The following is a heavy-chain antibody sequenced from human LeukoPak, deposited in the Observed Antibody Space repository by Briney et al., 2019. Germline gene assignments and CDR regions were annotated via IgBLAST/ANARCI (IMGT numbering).Heavy chain of an antibody. V-gene: IGHV3-21*01. D-gene: IGHD1-26*01. CDR2: IGSSSSHI. CDR1: EFTFSSYS. J-gene: IGHJ3*02. CDR3: VRLGSGGTREDTFDI. Sequence: PGGSLRLSCAASEFTFSSYSMNWVRQTPGKGLEWVSSIGSSSSHIYYADSVKGRFTISRDNAKNSLYLQMNSLRAEDTAVYYCVRLGSGGTREDTFDIWGQGTMVTVSS.